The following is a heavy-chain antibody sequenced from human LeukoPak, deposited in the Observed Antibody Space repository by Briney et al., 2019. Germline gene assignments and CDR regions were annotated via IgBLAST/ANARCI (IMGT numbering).Heavy chain of an antibody. D-gene: IGHD5-18*01. CDR2: IYYSGNA. V-gene: IGHV4-61*01. CDR3: ASLEDTAMDHYFDY. CDR1: GGSFSSGSYY. J-gene: IGHJ4*02. Sequence: SETLSLTCTVSGGSFSSGSYYWSWIRQPPGRGLEWIVYIYYSGNANYNPSLKSRVTISVATSKNQFSLKMSSVTAADTAVYYCASLEDTAMDHYFDYWGQGTLVTVSS.